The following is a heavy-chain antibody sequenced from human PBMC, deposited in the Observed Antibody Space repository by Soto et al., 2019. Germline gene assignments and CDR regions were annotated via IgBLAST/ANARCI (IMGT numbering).Heavy chain of an antibody. V-gene: IGHV3-9*01. CDR1: GFTFDDYA. J-gene: IGHJ6*03. CDR2: ISWNSGSI. Sequence: EVQLVESGGGLVQPGRSLILSCAASGFTFDDYAMHWVRQAPGKGLEWVSGISWNSGSIGYADSVKGRFTISRDNAKNSLYLQMNSLRAEDTALYYCASGGPAASLYYYYMDVWGKGTTVTVSS. CDR3: ASGGPAASLYYYYMDV. D-gene: IGHD2-2*01.